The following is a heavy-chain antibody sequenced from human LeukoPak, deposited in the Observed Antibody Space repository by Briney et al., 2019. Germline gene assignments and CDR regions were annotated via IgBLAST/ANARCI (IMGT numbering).Heavy chain of an antibody. CDR3: ARLGSYYDFWSGYTFDY. CDR1: GFTFSSYE. CDR2: ISSSGSTI. Sequence: GGSLRLSCAASGFTFSSYEMNWVRQAPGKGLEWVSYISSSGSTIYYADSVKGRFTISRDNAKNSLYLRMNGLRAEDTAVYYCARLGSYYDFWSGYTFDYWGQGTLVTVSS. D-gene: IGHD3-3*01. V-gene: IGHV3-48*03. J-gene: IGHJ4*02.